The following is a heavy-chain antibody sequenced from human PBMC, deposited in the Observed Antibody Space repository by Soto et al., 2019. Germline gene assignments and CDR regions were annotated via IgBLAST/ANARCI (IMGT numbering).Heavy chain of an antibody. CDR2: IYYSGST. V-gene: IGHV4-39*01. J-gene: IGHJ5*02. D-gene: IGHD4-17*01. CDR3: ARSDYGDYVSTGGRFDP. Sequence: QLQLQESGPGLVKPSETLSLTCTVSGGSISSSSYYWGWIRPPTGKGLQWIGSIYYSGSTYYNPSLKSRVTISVDTSKNQFSLKLSSVTAADTAVYYCARSDYGDYVSTGGRFDPWGQGTLVTVSS. CDR1: GGSISSSSYY.